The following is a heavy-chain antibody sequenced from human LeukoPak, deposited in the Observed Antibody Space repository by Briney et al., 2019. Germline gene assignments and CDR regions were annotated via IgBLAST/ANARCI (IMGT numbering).Heavy chain of an antibody. CDR2: IRYDGINK. Sequence: GGSLRLSCAASGFSFSGCGMYWVRQAPGKGLEWVAFIRYDGINKYYTESVKGRFTISRDNSKNTLFLQMDSLRAEDTAVYYCATWAATILGTDCWGQGTLVTVSS. CDR1: GFSFSGCG. D-gene: IGHD3-3*01. CDR3: ATWAATILGTDC. J-gene: IGHJ4*02. V-gene: IGHV3-30*02.